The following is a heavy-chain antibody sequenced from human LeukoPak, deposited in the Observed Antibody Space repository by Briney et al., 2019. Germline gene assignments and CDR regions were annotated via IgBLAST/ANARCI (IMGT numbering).Heavy chain of an antibody. D-gene: IGHD4-11*01. V-gene: IGHV3-23*01. CDR3: AKMVYSNLNY. CDR1: GFTFSSYS. J-gene: IGHJ4*02. CDR2: INGDGAKT. Sequence: GGSLRLSCAASGFTFSSYSMNWVRQAPGKGLEWVSAINGDGAKTYYADSVKGRFTISRDNSKNTLHLQMNSLRAGDTAVYYCAKMVYSNLNYWGQGTLVTVAS.